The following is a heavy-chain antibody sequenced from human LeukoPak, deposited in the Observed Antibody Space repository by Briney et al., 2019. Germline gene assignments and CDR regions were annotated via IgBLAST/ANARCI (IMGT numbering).Heavy chain of an antibody. CDR3: ARDNWNYGSSMDV. D-gene: IGHD1-7*01. V-gene: IGHV4-59*01. J-gene: IGHJ6*02. CDR2: VSYSGGT. CDR1: GGSISTYY. Sequence: SETLSLTCTVSGGSISTYYWTWIRQPPGKGLEWIGYVSYSGGTNYNPSLKSRVTISVDTSKNQFSLKLSSVTAADTAVYYCARDNWNYGSSMDVWGQGTTVTVSS.